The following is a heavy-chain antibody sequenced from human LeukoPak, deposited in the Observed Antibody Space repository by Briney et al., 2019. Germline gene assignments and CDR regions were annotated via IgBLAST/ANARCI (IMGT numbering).Heavy chain of an antibody. Sequence: SETLSLTCAVYGGSFSGYYWSWTRQPPGKGLEWIGEINHSGSTNYNPSLKSRVTISVDTSKNQFSLELSSVTAADTAVYYCARAPGLGAYFDYWGQGTLVTVSS. J-gene: IGHJ4*02. CDR3: ARAPGLGAYFDY. CDR1: GGSFSGYY. CDR2: INHSGST. D-gene: IGHD3-16*01. V-gene: IGHV4-34*01.